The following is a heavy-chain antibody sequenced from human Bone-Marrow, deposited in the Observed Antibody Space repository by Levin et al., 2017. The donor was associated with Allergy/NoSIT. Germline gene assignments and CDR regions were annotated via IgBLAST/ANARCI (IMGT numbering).Heavy chain of an antibody. CDR3: ARDRIAFWTPLRYYYMDV. V-gene: IGHV1-2*06. CDR1: GYIFNQYW. Sequence: ASVKVSCKASGYIFNQYWVHWVRQAPGQGLEWMGRVNPNNGATNYAQKFQGRVTITRDTPISTVYMEERTQRADYTAVNYCARDRIAFWTPLRYYYMDVWGKGTTVTVS. D-gene: IGHD3/OR15-3a*01. CDR2: VNPNNGAT. J-gene: IGHJ6*03.